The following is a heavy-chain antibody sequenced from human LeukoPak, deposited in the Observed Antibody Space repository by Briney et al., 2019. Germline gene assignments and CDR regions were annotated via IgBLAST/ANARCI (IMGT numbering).Heavy chain of an antibody. CDR2: IRSDGSNK. D-gene: IGHD6-19*01. CDR3: ARESSSGWAFDY. Sequence: GGSLRLSCAASGFTFSSYGMHWVRQAPGKGLELVAFIRSDGSNKYYADSVKGRFTISRDNSKNTLYLQMNSLRAEDTAVYYCARESSSGWAFDYWGQGTLVTVSS. V-gene: IGHV3-30*02. CDR1: GFTFSSYG. J-gene: IGHJ4*02.